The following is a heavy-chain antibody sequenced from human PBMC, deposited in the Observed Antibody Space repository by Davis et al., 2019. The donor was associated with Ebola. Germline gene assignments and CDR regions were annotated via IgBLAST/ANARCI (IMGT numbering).Heavy chain of an antibody. V-gene: IGHV1-69*13. Sequence: SVKVSCKAPGGTFTTHSITWVRQAPGQGLEWMGGIIPFFGRTTYAQEFQGRVTFTADESTSTAYMELTSLRFDDTAVYYCARDLPLGGVAIATRLDSWGQGTLVTVTS. CDR2: IIPFFGRT. J-gene: IGHJ4*02. D-gene: IGHD2-21*01. CDR3: ARDLPLGGVAIATRLDS. CDR1: GGTFTTHS.